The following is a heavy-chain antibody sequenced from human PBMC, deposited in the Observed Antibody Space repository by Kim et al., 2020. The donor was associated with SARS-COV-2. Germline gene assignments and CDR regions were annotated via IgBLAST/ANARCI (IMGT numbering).Heavy chain of an antibody. Sequence: SETLSLTCAVYGGSFSGYYWSWIRQPPGKGLEWIGEINHSGSTNYNPSLKSRVTISVDTSKNQFSLKLSSVTAADTAVYYCARGRYNWNYVDYWGQGTLGTVS. CDR3: ARGRYNWNYVDY. J-gene: IGHJ4*02. CDR2: INHSGST. D-gene: IGHD1-7*01. V-gene: IGHV4-34*01. CDR1: GGSFSGYY.